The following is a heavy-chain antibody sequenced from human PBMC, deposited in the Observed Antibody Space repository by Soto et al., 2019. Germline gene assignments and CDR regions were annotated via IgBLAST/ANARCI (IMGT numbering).Heavy chain of an antibody. CDR3: AKDLDQLSYYYDSSGYSY. J-gene: IGHJ4*02. V-gene: IGHV3-30*18. CDR2: ISYDGSNK. Sequence: GESLKISCAASGFTFSSYGMHWVRQAPGKGLEWVAVISYDGSNKYYADSVKGRFTISRDNSKNTLYLQMNSLRAEDTAVYYCAKDLDQLSYYYDSSGYSYWGQGTLVTVSS. CDR1: GFTFSSYG. D-gene: IGHD3-22*01.